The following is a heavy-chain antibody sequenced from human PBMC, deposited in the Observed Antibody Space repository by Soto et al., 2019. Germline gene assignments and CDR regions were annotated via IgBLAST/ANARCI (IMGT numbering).Heavy chain of an antibody. J-gene: IGHJ4*02. CDR3: VKETVAAAYVETSPVDC. V-gene: IGHV3-23*01. Sequence: EVQLLESGGGLVQPGGSLRLSCAASGFTFSSYAMRWVRQSPGPGLEWVSVIDGSGGDISFVDSVKGRFTISRDNSKNTLYLHMNSLRAEDTARYYCVKETVAAAYVETSPVDCWGQGTRVTVSS. CDR2: IDGSGGDI. D-gene: IGHD2-15*01. CDR1: GFTFSSYA.